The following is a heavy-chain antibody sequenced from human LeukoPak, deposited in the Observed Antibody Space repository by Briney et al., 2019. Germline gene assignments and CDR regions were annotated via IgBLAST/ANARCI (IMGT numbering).Heavy chain of an antibody. CDR3: ARVWSGSSGYGP. J-gene: IGHJ5*02. CDR1: GGSISSSTYY. Sequence: PSETLSLTCTVSGGSISSSTYYWSWIRQPPGKGLEWIGSFYYSGSTYYNPSLKSRVTISIDTSKNQFSLKLSSVTAADTAVYYCARVWSGSSGYGPWGQGTLVTVSS. V-gene: IGHV4-39*07. CDR2: FYYSGST. D-gene: IGHD5-12*01.